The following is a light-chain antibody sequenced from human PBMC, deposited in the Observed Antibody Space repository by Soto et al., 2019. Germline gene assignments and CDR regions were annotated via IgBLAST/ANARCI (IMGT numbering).Light chain of an antibody. CDR1: NSDVGGYNY. J-gene: IGLJ1*01. V-gene: IGLV2-8*01. CDR3: SSYAGSDNVYV. Sequence: QSVLTQPPSASGSPGQSVTISCTGSNSDVGGYNYVSWLQQYPGKAPKLIIYEVTKRPSGVPDRFSGSKSGNTASLTVSGLQAEDEADYFCSSYAGSDNVYVFGSGTKLTVL. CDR2: EVT.